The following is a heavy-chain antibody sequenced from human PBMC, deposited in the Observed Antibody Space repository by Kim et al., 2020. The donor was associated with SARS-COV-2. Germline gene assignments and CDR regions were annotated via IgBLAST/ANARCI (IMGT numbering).Heavy chain of an antibody. CDR2: XXYSGST. CDR3: ARXNSSXXYYYXMDV. V-gene: IGHV4-59*01. CDR1: GGSISSYY. D-gene: IGHD6-13*01. Sequence: SETLSLTCTVSGGSISSYYWSWIRQPPGKGLXXIGXXXYSGSTNYNPSLKSRVTTXVDTSXNQFXXKLSXVTAAATAVXXCARXNSSXXYYYXMDVWXQGTTVXVSS. J-gene: IGHJ6*01.